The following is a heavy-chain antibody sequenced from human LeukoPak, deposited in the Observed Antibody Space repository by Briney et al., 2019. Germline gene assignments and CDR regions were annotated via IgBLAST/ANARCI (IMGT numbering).Heavy chain of an antibody. Sequence: QTLSLTSAISGDSISSSSVTWNWIRQSPSRGLEWLGRTYYRSTWYNDYAVSVRGRITVNPDTSKNQFSLHLNSVTPEDTAVYYCARRLTQYDCFDPWGQGILVTVSS. D-gene: IGHD2-2*01. CDR2: TYYRSTWYN. V-gene: IGHV6-1*01. J-gene: IGHJ5*02. CDR3: ARRLTQYDCFDP. CDR1: GDSISSSSVT.